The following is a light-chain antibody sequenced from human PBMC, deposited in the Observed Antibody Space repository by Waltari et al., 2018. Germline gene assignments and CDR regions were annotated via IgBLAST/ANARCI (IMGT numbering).Light chain of an antibody. Sequence: DIQMTQSPSSLSASVGDRVTITCRASRGLSNYLAWYQQKPGKVPKLLIYAASTWQSGVPSRFSGSGFGTDFTLTISSLQPEDVATYYCQKYSSPGSFGQGTKVEIK. J-gene: IGKJ1*01. V-gene: IGKV1-27*01. CDR3: QKYSSPGS. CDR2: AAS. CDR1: RGLSNY.